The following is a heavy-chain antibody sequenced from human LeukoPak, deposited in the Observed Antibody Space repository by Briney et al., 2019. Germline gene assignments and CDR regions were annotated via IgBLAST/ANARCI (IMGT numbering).Heavy chain of an antibody. CDR2: ISAYNGNT. CDR1: GGTFSRYA. Sequence: ASVKVSCKASGGTFSRYAISWVRQAPGQGIEWMGWISAYNGNTNYAQKLQGRVTMTTDTSTSIAYMELRSLRSDDTAVYYCARDEFGATTAFDIWGQGTMVTVSS. D-gene: IGHD1-26*01. CDR3: ARDEFGATTAFDI. J-gene: IGHJ3*02. V-gene: IGHV1-18*01.